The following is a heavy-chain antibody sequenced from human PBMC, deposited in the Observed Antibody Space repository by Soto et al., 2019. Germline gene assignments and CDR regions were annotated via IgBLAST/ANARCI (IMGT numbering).Heavy chain of an antibody. J-gene: IGHJ4*02. V-gene: IGHV1-69*02. CDR1: GGTFRNYP. D-gene: IGHD1-26*01. CDR3: SRGPIVHLNYFES. Sequence: QVQLVQSGTEVKKPGSSVKVSCKASGGTFRNYPINWVRQAPGQGLEWMGSIFPLTDIPDYAQNFQARLTFSSNRSTGTAYMELSSLTSDDKAMYFCSRGPIVHLNYFESWGQGTLVTVSS. CDR2: IFPLTDIP.